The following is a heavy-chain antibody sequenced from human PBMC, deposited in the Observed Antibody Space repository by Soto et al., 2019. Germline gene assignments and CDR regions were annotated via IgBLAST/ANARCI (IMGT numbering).Heavy chain of an antibody. J-gene: IGHJ6*02. D-gene: IGHD5-18*01. CDR2: IKSKTDGGTT. CDR3: TTEGGDTAILWIPTDYGMDV. CDR1: GFTFSNAW. Sequence: GGSLRLSCAASGFTFSNAWMNWVRQAPGKGLEWVGRIKSKTDGGTTDYAETVKGRFTISSDDSKTTLYLQMNSLKTEDTAVDYCTTEGGDTAILWIPTDYGMDVWGQGTTVTVSS. V-gene: IGHV3-15*07.